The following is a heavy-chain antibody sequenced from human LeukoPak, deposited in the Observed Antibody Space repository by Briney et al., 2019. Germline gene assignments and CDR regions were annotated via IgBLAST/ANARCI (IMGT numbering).Heavy chain of an antibody. CDR3: AKDSMGRARLRHMDV. J-gene: IGHJ6*02. CDR2: ISWNSGSI. Sequence: QPGGSLRLSCAASGFTFDDYAMHWVRQAPGKGLEWVSGISWNSGSIGYADSVKGRFTISRDNAKNSLYLQMNSLRAEDTALYYCAKDSMGRARLRHMDVWGQGTTVTVSS. D-gene: IGHD2-8*01. V-gene: IGHV3-9*01. CDR1: GFTFDDYA.